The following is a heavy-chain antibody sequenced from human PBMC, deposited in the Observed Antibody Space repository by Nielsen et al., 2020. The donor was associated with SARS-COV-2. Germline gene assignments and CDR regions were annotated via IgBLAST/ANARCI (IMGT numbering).Heavy chain of an antibody. Sequence: SETLSLTCTVSGGSISSYYWSWIRQPPGKGLEWIGYIYYSGSTNYNPSLKSRVTISVDTSKNQFSLKLSSVTAADTAVYYCAREGSSSDYGMDVWGQGTTVTDSS. D-gene: IGHD6-6*01. CDR2: IYYSGST. J-gene: IGHJ6*02. CDR3: AREGSSSDYGMDV. V-gene: IGHV4-59*12. CDR1: GGSISSYY.